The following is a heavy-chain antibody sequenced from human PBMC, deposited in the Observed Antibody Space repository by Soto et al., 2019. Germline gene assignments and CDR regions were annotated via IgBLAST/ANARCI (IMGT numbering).Heavy chain of an antibody. V-gene: IGHV3-23*01. D-gene: IGHD6-13*01. J-gene: IGHJ6*02. CDR1: GFAFSTYA. Sequence: PGGSLRLFCAASGFAFSTYAMTWVRQAPGKGLEWVSVISGSGGSSYYAASVKGRFTISRDNSKNTVYLQMNGLRAEDTALYFCAKVTKRAAAGRYEYYKYGMDVWGQGTTVTVSS. CDR2: ISGSGGSS. CDR3: AKVTKRAAAGRYEYYKYGMDV.